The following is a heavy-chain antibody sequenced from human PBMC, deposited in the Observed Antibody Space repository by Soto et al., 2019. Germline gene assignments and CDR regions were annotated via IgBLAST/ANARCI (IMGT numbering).Heavy chain of an antibody. Sequence: QVQLVESGGGVVQPGRSLRLSCAASGFTFRSYGMHWVRQAPGKGLEWVAVIWNDGSERYYADSVKGRFTISRDNSKNTLDLQMNSLRAEDTAVYYCARDGAGVGYNIDVWGQGTTVTVSS. CDR2: IWNDGSER. V-gene: IGHV3-33*01. CDR1: GFTFRSYG. D-gene: IGHD5-12*01. CDR3: ARDGAGVGYNIDV. J-gene: IGHJ6*02.